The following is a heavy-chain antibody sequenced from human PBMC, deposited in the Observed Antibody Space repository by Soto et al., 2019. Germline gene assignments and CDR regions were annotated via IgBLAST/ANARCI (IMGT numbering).Heavy chain of an antibody. D-gene: IGHD6-13*01. J-gene: IGHJ5*02. CDR2: INPNSGIT. CDR3: ARSRGAAAGINWFDP. Sequence: GASVKVSCKASGYTFNSYAMHWVRQAPGQRLEWMGWINPNSGITNYAQNFQGRVTMTRDTSTSTVYMELSSLKSEDTAVYYCARSRGAAAGINWFDPWGQGTLVTVSS. V-gene: IGHV1-3*01. CDR1: GYTFNSYA.